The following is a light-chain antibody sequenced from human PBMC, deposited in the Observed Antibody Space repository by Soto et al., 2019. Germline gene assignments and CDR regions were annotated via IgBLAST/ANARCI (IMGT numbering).Light chain of an antibody. V-gene: IGKV3-20*01. J-gene: IGKJ1*01. CDR2: GAS. CDR3: QQYGRSPWT. Sequence: EIVLTQSPCTLSLSPGERATLSCRASQSVSSNYLAWYQQKPGQAPRLLIYGASSRATGIPDRFSGSGSGTDFTLTISRLEPEDFAVYYCQQYGRSPWTFGRGTKVDIK. CDR1: QSVSSNY.